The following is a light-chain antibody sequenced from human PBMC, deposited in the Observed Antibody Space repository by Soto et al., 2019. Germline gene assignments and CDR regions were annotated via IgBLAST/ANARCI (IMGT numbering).Light chain of an antibody. J-gene: IGKJ1*01. CDR1: QSISRY. CDR2: AAS. CDR3: QQSYSTQWT. V-gene: IGKV1-39*01. Sequence: DIQMTQSPSSLSASVGDRVTITCRASQSISRYENWYQQKPGTDPILLIYAASSLQSGVPSRFSGSGSGTDFTLTISSLQPEDFATYYCQQSYSTQWTFGQGTKVEIK.